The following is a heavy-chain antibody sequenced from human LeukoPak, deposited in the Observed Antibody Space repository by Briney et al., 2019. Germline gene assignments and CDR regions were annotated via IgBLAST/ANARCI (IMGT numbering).Heavy chain of an antibody. V-gene: IGHV1-2*02. Sequence: ASVKVPCKASGYTFTGYYMHWVRQAPGQGLEWMGWINPNGGGTNYAQQFQGRVTMTSDTSISTAYMELSSLRPDDTAVYYCARDSYSGSYYYWGQGTLVTVSS. J-gene: IGHJ4*02. CDR2: INPNGGGT. D-gene: IGHD1-26*01. CDR1: GYTFTGYY. CDR3: ARDSYSGSYYY.